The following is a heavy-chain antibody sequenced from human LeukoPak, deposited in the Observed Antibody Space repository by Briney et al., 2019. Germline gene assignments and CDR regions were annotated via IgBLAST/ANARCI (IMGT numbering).Heavy chain of an antibody. V-gene: IGHV4-34*01. J-gene: IGHJ4*02. CDR3: ARTLLTCGGDCYSLGY. CDR1: GGSFSGYY. D-gene: IGHD2-21*02. Sequence: SETLSLTCAVYGGSFSGYYWSWIRQPPGKGLEWIGEINHSGSTNYNPSLKSRVTISVDTSKNQFSLKLSSVTAADTAVYYCARTLLTCGGDCYSLGYWGQGTLVTVPS. CDR2: INHSGST.